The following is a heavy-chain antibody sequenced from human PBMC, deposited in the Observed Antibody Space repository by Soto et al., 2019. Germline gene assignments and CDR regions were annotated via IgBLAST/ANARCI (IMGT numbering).Heavy chain of an antibody. CDR2: IYYSGST. J-gene: IGHJ6*02. V-gene: IGHV4-31*03. CDR3: ARAKVYYDFWSGYIPSVSSGMYGMGV. Sequence: PSETLSLTCTVSGGSISSGGYYWSWIRQHPWKGLEWIGYIYYSGSTYYNPSLKSRVTISVDTSKNQFSLKLSSVTAADTAVYYCARAKVYYDFWSGYIPSVSSGMYGMGVWGQGXTVTVYS. CDR1: GGSISSGGYY. D-gene: IGHD3-3*01.